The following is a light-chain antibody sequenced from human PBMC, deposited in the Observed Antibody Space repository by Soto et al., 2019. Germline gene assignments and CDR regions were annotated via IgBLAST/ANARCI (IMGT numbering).Light chain of an antibody. CDR2: AAS. V-gene: IGKV1-39*01. CDR1: QSISSRY. Sequence: TQSPGTLSLSPGERATLSCRASQSISSRYLAWYQQKPGKAPKLLIYAASSLQSGVPSRFSGSGSGTDFTLTISSLQPEDFATYFCQQSYSLRGTFGQGTKVDNK. J-gene: IGKJ1*01. CDR3: QQSYSLRGT.